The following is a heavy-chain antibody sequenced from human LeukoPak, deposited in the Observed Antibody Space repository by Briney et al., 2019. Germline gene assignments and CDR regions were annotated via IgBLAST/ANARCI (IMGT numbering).Heavy chain of an antibody. D-gene: IGHD4-11*01. CDR1: GFTFSSYA. CDR2: ISGSGGST. Sequence: PGGSLRLSCAASGFTFSSYAISWVRQAPGKGLEWVSAISGSGGSTYYADSVKGRFTISRDNSKNTLYLQMNSLRAEDTAVYYCAKEGLYDYSNYYFDYWGQGTLVTVSS. J-gene: IGHJ4*02. V-gene: IGHV3-23*01. CDR3: AKEGLYDYSNYYFDY.